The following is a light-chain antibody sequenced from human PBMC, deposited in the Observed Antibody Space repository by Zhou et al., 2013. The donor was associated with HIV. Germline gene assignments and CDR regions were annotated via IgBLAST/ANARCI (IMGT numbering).Light chain of an antibody. CDR2: DAS. CDR1: RSVSSY. J-gene: IGKJ1*01. V-gene: IGKV3-11*01. CDR3: QQYASSPRT. Sequence: EIVLTQSPATLSLSPGERATLSCRASRSVSSYLTWYQQKPGQVPRLLIYDASNRATGIPARFSGSGSGTDFTLTISSLEPEDFAVYSCQQYASSPRTFGQGTKVEIK.